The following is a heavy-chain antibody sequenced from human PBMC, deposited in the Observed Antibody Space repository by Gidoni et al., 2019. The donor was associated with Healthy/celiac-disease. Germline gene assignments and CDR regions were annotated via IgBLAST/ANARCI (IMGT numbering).Heavy chain of an antibody. CDR3: ARMRIGHLWGSYRYDGNYYFDY. V-gene: IGHV4-4*02. CDR1: GGSISSSNW. Sequence: QVQLQESGPGLVKPSGTLSLTCAVSGGSISSSNWWSWVRQPPGKGLEWIGEIDHSGSTNYTPSLKSRVTISVDKSKNQFSLKLSSVTAADTAVYYCARMRIGHLWGSYRYDGNYYFDYWGQGTLVTVSS. J-gene: IGHJ4*02. CDR2: IDHSGST. D-gene: IGHD3-16*02.